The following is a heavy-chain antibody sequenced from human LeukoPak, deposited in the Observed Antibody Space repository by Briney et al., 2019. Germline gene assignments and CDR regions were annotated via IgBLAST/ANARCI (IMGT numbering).Heavy chain of an antibody. J-gene: IGHJ4*02. D-gene: IGHD4-11*01. Sequence: GGSLRLSCAASKFTFSHYGMHWVRQAPGKGLEWVAVIWSDGSNQYYADSVKGRFTISRDNSNNMVYLQMNSLRADDTGVYYCAKDAQRGFDYSNSLEYWGQGALVTVSS. CDR3: AKDAQRGFDYSNSLEY. V-gene: IGHV3-33*06. CDR2: IWSDGSNQ. CDR1: KFTFSHYG.